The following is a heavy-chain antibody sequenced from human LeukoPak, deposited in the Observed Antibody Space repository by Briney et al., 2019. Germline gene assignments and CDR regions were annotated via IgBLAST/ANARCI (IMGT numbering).Heavy chain of an antibody. CDR2: IYHSGST. Sequence: SETLSLTCTVSGGSISSSSYYWGWIRQPPGKGLEWIGSIYHSGSTNYNPSLKSRVTISVDKSKNQFSLKLSSVTAADTAVYYCALRFGESSFDYWGQGTLVTVSS. J-gene: IGHJ4*02. V-gene: IGHV4-39*07. CDR3: ALRFGESSFDY. CDR1: GGSISSSSYY. D-gene: IGHD3-10*01.